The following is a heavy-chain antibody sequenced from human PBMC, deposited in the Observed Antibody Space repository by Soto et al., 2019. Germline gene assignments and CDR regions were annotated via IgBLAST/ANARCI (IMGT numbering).Heavy chain of an antibody. CDR2: IYSSGST. J-gene: IGHJ6*02. V-gene: IGHV3-53*01. CDR1: GFTVTSKY. D-gene: IGHD2-2*02. Sequence: EVQLVESGGRLIQPGGSLRLSCVASGFTVTSKYMSWVRHAPGKGLEWVSVIYSSGSTYYAESVKGRFTSSRDNSKNTYYLHMNSLRAEDTAVYYLAREEAIPGGGGHYYYGMDVWGQGTTVTVSS. CDR3: AREEAIPGGGGHYYYGMDV.